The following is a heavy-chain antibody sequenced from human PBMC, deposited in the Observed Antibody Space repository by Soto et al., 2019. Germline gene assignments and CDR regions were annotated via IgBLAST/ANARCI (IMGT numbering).Heavy chain of an antibody. CDR2: MNPNSGNT. CDR3: ARRRITGTTIDY. CDR1: GYTFTSYD. D-gene: IGHD1-7*01. V-gene: IGHV1-8*01. J-gene: IGHJ4*02. Sequence: QVQLVQSGAEVKKPGASVKVSCKASGYTFTSYDINWVRQATGLGLAWMGWMNPNSGNTGYAQKFQGRVTMTRNTSISTAYMELSSLRSEETAVYYCARRRITGTTIDYWGQGTMVTVSS.